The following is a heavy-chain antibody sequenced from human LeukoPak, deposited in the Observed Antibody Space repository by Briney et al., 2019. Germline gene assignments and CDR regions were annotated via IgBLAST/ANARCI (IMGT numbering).Heavy chain of an antibody. D-gene: IGHD2/OR15-2a*01. Sequence: GGSLRLSCVASGFSFSYHGMNWVRLAPGKGPEWVANIKEDGSLKNYVDSVEGRFTVSRDNAKNTLYLQMNSLRLEDTAVYYCVRDWAPASMQAAPFDCWGQGTLVTVSS. CDR1: GFSFSYHG. J-gene: IGHJ4*02. CDR2: IKEDGSLK. CDR3: VRDWAPASMQAAPFDC. V-gene: IGHV3-7*01.